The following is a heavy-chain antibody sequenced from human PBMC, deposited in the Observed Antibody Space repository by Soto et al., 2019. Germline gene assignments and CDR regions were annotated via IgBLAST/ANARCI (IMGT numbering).Heavy chain of an antibody. CDR3: ARLAAAGTSPDY. V-gene: IGHV4-39*01. CDR1: GGSISSSSYY. J-gene: IGHJ4*02. CDR2: IYYSGST. Sequence: QLQLQESGPGLVKPSETLSLTCTVSGGSISSSSYYWGWIRQPPGKGLEWIGSIYYSGSTYYNPSLKSRVTISVDTSKNQFSLKLSSVTAADTAVYYCARLAAAGTSPDYWGQGTLVTVSS. D-gene: IGHD6-13*01.